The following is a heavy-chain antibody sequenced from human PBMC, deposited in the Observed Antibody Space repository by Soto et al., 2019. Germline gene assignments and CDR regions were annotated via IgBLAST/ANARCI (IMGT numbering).Heavy chain of an antibody. Sequence: SETLSLTCAVYGGSFSGYYWSWIRQPPGKGLEWIGEINHSGSTNYNPSLKSRVTISVDTSKNQFSLKLSSVTAADTAVYYCARHAGGPYQLIEVIFDYWGQGTLVNVSS. D-gene: IGHD2-2*01. CDR3: ARHAGGPYQLIEVIFDY. J-gene: IGHJ4*02. V-gene: IGHV4-34*01. CDR1: GGSFSGYY. CDR2: INHSGST.